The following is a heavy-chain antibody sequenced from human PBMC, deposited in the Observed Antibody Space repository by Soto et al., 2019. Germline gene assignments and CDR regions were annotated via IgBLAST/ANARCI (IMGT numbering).Heavy chain of an antibody. D-gene: IGHD3-3*01. J-gene: IGHJ3*02. CDR2: IKQDGSQK. Sequence: GGSLRLSCAASGFSFSSYLMNWVRQAPGKGLEWVANIKQDGSQKYYVDSVKGRFTISRDNAKNSLYLQMNSLRAEDTAIYYCARSNYDFWSGGSLDIWGQGTMVTVSS. CDR1: GFSFSSYL. CDR3: ARSNYDFWSGGSLDI. V-gene: IGHV3-7*03.